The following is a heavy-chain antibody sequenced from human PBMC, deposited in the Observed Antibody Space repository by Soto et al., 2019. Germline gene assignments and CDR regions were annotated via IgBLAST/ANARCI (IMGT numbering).Heavy chain of an antibody. J-gene: IGHJ1*01. CDR1: GFTFSSYA. CDR2: IHNGGET. Sequence: PGGSLRLSCAASGFTFSSYAMSWVRQAPGKGLEWVSIIHNGGETYYADSVKDRFTVSRDNSKNTVFLQMNSLRVEDTAVYYCARDSWSQYWGQGTLVTVSS. V-gene: IGHV3-66*01. CDR3: ARDSWSQY. D-gene: IGHD2-15*01.